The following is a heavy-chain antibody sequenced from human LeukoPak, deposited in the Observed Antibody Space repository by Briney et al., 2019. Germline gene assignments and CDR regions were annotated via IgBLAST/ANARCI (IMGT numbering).Heavy chain of an antibody. CDR2: IYPGDSDT. J-gene: IGHJ4*02. D-gene: IGHD5-18*01. V-gene: IGHV5-51*01. Sequence: GESLKISCKGSGYSFTSYWIGWVRQMPGKGLEWMGIIYPGDSDTRCSPSFQGQVTISADKSISTAYLQWSSLKASDTAMYYCARQWTAGLKDYSYGGDYWGQGTLVTVSS. CDR3: ARQWTAGLKDYSYGGDY. CDR1: GYSFTSYW.